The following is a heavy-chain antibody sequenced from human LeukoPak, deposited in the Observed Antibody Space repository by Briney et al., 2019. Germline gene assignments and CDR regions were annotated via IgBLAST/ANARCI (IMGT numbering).Heavy chain of an antibody. Sequence: ASVKVSCKASGYTFTSYAMHWVRQAPGQRLEWMGWVNAGNGNTKYSQKFQGRVTITRDTSASTAYMELSSLRSEDTAVYYCAREAAAAPDEVFFDYWGQGTLVTVSS. CDR1: GYTFTSYA. CDR2: VNAGNGNT. J-gene: IGHJ4*02. CDR3: AREAAAAPDEVFFDY. D-gene: IGHD6-13*01. V-gene: IGHV1-3*01.